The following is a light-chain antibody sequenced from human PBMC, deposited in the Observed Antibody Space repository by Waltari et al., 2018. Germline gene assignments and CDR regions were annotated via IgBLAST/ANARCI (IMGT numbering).Light chain of an antibody. CDR1: SSDVGGYNY. CDR2: DVS. V-gene: IGLV2-11*01. CDR3: CSYAGSYTFVV. Sequence: QSALTQPRSVSGSPGQSVTISCTGTSSDVGGYNYVSWYPPHPGKAPKLMIYDVSKRPSGVPDRFSGSKSGNTASLTISGLQAEDEADYSCCSYAGSYTFVVFGGGTKLTVL. J-gene: IGLJ2*01.